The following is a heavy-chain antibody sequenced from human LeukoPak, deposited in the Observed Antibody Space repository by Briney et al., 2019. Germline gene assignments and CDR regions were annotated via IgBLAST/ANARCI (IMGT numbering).Heavy chain of an antibody. V-gene: IGHV1-24*01. Sequence: ASVTVSCKVSGYTLTELSMHWVRQAPGKGLEWMGGFDPEDGETIYAQKFQGRVTMTEDTSTDTAYMELSSLRSEDTAVYYCATDLESPYYFDYWGQGTLVTVSS. CDR3: ATDLESPYYFDY. CDR1: GYTLTELS. J-gene: IGHJ4*02. CDR2: FDPEDGET.